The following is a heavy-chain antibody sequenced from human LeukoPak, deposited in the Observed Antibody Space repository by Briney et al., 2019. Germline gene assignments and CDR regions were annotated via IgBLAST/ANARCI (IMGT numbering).Heavy chain of an antibody. J-gene: IGHJ4*02. CDR3: ARTSSGGNFDY. Sequence: ASVKVSCKASGYTFTSYYMHWVRQAPGQGLEWMGIINPSGGSTSYAQKFQGRVTMTRDTSTSTVYMELSSLRSEDTAVYCCARTSSGGNFDYWGQGTLVTVSS. V-gene: IGHV1-46*01. CDR1: GYTFTSYY. CDR2: INPSGGST. D-gene: IGHD2-15*01.